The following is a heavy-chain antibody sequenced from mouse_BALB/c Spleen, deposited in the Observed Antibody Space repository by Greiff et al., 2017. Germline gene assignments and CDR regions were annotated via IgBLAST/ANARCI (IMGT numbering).Heavy chain of an antibody. CDR1: GDSITSGY. J-gene: IGHJ4*01. D-gene: IGHD2-4*01. Sequence: EVQLQESGPSLVKPSQTLSLTCSVTGDSITSGYWNWIRKFPGNKLEYMGYISYSGSTYYNPSLKSRISITRDTSKNQYYLQLNSVTTEDTATYYCARSGDYDGGYYAMDYWGQGTSVTVSS. V-gene: IGHV3-8*02. CDR2: ISYSGST. CDR3: ARSGDYDGGYYAMDY.